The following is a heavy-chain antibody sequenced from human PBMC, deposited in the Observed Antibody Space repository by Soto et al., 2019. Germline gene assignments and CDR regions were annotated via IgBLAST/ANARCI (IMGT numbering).Heavy chain of an antibody. D-gene: IGHD5-18*01. J-gene: IGHJ6*02. CDR2: ISYDGSNK. V-gene: IGHV3-30-3*01. Sequence: QVQLVESGGGVVQPGRSLRLSCAASGFTFSSYAMHWVRQAPGKGLEWVAVISYDGSNKYYADSVKGRFTISRDNSKNTLYPKKHRQRGEDTAVYYSARDRRAAMHWDYYYYGMYVWGQGTPGTVSS. CDR3: ARDRRAAMHWDYYYYGMYV. CDR1: GFTFSSYA.